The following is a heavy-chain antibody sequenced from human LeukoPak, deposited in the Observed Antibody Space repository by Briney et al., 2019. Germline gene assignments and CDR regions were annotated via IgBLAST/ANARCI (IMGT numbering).Heavy chain of an antibody. D-gene: IGHD6-13*01. CDR1: GYTFTGYY. Sequence: VASVKVSCKASGYTFTGYYMHWVRQAPGQGLEWMGWINPNSGGTNYAQKFQGWVTMTRDTSISTAYMELSRLRSDDTAVYYCAREIQPVLVPAAAANGWFDPWGQGTLVTVSS. CDR2: INPNSGGT. CDR3: AREIQPVLVPAAAANGWFDP. J-gene: IGHJ5*02. V-gene: IGHV1-2*04.